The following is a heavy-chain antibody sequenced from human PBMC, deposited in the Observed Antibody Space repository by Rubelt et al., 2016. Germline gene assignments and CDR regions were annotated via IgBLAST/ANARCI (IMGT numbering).Heavy chain of an antibody. CDR2: IYHSGST. CDR3: ARGQDYGDVDY. J-gene: IGHJ4*02. Sequence: QVQLQQWGAGLLKPSETLSLTCAVYGGSFSGYYWSWIRQPPGKGLEWIGSIYHSGSTYYNPSLKGGVTISVDTSKNQFSLKLGSVTAADTAVYYCARGQDYGDVDYWGQGTLVTVSS. D-gene: IGHD4-17*01. CDR1: GGSFSGYY. V-gene: IGHV4-34*01.